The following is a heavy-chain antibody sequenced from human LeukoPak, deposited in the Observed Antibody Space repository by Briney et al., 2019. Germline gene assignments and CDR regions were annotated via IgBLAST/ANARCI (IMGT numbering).Heavy chain of an antibody. CDR2: IHYSGST. V-gene: IGHV4-59*12. D-gene: IGHD4-17*01. CDR3: ARGDYVNYFDY. J-gene: IGHJ4*02. CDR1: GGSISSYY. Sequence: SETLSLTCTVSGGSISSYYWSWIRQPPGKGLEWIGYIHYSGSTNYNPSLESRVTISVDRSKNQFSLKLSSVTAADTAVYYCARGDYVNYFDYWGQGTLVTVSS.